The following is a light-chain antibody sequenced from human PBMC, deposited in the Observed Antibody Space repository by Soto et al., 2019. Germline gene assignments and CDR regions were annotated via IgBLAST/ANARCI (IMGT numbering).Light chain of an antibody. Sequence: QSALTQPPSVSGSPVQSVTISCTGTSGDVDPYNYVSWYQQHPGRAPKLVIYDVNMRPSGVPDRFSGSKSGDTSSLTISGLQAEDEADYYCCSYVGTPLVGGWTKVTVL. CDR3: CSYVGTPL. J-gene: IGLJ2*01. V-gene: IGLV2-11*01. CDR2: DVN. CDR1: SGDVDPYNY.